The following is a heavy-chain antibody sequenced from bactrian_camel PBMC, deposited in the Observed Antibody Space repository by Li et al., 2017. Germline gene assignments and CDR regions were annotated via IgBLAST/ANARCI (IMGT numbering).Heavy chain of an antibody. Sequence: QVQLVESGGGSVQTGGSLRLSCAASEISSRCMGWFRQAPGKEREGVATINSSGRLTYADSVKGRFTISKDNAKNTLYLQMNSLKPEDTAMYYCAASPATISLWTTWVPYWGQGTQVTVS. CDR2: INSSGRL. CDR1: EISSRC. D-gene: IGHD5*01. V-gene: IGHV3S53*01. CDR3: AASPATISLWTTWVPY. J-gene: IGHJ4*01.